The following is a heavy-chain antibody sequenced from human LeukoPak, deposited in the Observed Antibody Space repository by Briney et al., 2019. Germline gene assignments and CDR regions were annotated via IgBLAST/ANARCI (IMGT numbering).Heavy chain of an antibody. Sequence: NTAETLCLTCSVSGGYISSHYWSWIRQPPGKGLEWIGYIYYSGSTNYNPSLMSRVTISVDTSKNQFSLRLSSVTAADTAVYFCARGGAAARLQYNYYTRVDVWGKGTTVTVSS. CDR3: ARGGAAARLQYNYYTRVDV. D-gene: IGHD6-13*01. V-gene: IGHV4-59*11. CDR1: GGYISSHY. J-gene: IGHJ6*04. CDR2: IYYSGST.